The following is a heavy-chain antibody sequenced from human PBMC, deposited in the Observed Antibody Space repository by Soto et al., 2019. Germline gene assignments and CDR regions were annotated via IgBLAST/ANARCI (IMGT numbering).Heavy chain of an antibody. D-gene: IGHD3-22*01. CDR2: SYSGGST. V-gene: IGHV3-53*01. CDR3: ARNYDSTAGGAFDI. Sequence: EVQLVESGGGLIQPGGSLRLSCAASGFTVSSNYMSWVRQAPGKGLEWVSVSYSGGSTYYADSVKGRFTISRDNSKTTLYLQMNSLRAEDTAVYYCARNYDSTAGGAFDIWCQGTMVTVSS. CDR1: GFTVSSNY. J-gene: IGHJ3*02.